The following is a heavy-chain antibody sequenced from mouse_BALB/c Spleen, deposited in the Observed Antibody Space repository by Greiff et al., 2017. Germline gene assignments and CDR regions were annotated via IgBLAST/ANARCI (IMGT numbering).Heavy chain of an antibody. Sequence: QVQLQQPGAELVKPGASVKLSCKASGYTFTSYWMPWVKQRPGQGLEWIGEINPSNGRTNYNEKFKSKATLTVDKSSSTAYMQLSSLTSEDSAVYYCARTGTDGYSDWLADWGQGKLVTV. D-gene: IGHD2-3*01. J-gene: IGHJ3*01. CDR2: INPSNGRT. CDR3: ARTGTDGYSDWLAD. CDR1: GYTFTSYW. V-gene: IGHV1S81*02.